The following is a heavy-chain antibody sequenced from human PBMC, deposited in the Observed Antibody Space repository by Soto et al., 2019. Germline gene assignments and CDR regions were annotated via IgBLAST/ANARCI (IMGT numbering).Heavy chain of an antibody. Sequence: EVQLLESGGGVVQPGGSLRLSCAASGFTFSSYGITWVRQAPGKGLEWVSFSSATGAGTYYADSVKGRFTISRDNSKNTLYLQMTSLRADATAVYYCAKDRRAGGNYGFYSDFWGQGALVIVSS. J-gene: IGHJ4*02. D-gene: IGHD1-7*01. CDR3: AKDRRAGGNYGFYSDF. V-gene: IGHV3-23*01. CDR1: GFTFSSYG. CDR2: SSATGAGT.